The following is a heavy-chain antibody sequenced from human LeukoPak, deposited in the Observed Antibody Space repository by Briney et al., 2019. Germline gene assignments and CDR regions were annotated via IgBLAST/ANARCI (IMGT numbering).Heavy chain of an antibody. Sequence: KASETLSLTCTVSGGSISSSSYYWGWIRQPPGKGLEWIGSIYYSGSTYYNPSLKSRVTISVDTSKNQFSLKLSSVTAADTAVYYCARAPGYSYGYGYWGQGTLVTVSS. J-gene: IGHJ4*02. CDR2: IYYSGST. V-gene: IGHV4-39*07. CDR3: ARAPGYSYGYGY. CDR1: GGSISSSSYY. D-gene: IGHD5-18*01.